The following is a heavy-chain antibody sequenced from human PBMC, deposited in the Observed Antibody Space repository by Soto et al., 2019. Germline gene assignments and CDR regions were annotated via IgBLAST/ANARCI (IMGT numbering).Heavy chain of an antibody. D-gene: IGHD2-2*01. Sequence: GRSLKLSCAAYELTCDKDYMTWVRQAPGKGPEWVANIKPDGSEQYYVDSVKGRFTISRDNANNSLYLQMNSLRAGDTAVYFCARRTCNYSYCFDVCVQRTMVPDSS. CDR2: IKPDGSEQ. CDR3: ARRTCNYSYCFDV. V-gene: IGHV3-7*01. CDR1: ELTCDKDY. J-gene: IGHJ6*02.